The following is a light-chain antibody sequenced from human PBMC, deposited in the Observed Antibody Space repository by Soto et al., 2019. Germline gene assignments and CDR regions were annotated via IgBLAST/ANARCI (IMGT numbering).Light chain of an antibody. CDR2: DAC. CDR3: QQYNSYSLT. J-gene: IGKJ1*01. Sequence: DIQMTQSPSTLSASVGDRVTITCRASQSISSWLAWYQQKPGKAPKLLIYDACSLESGVTSRFSGSGSGTEFTLTISSLQPDDFATYYCQQYNSYSLTFGQGTKVEIK. CDR1: QSISSW. V-gene: IGKV1-5*01.